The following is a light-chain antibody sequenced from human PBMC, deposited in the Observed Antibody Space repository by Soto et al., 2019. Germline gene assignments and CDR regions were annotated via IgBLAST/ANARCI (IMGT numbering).Light chain of an antibody. CDR2: DVT. CDR1: SRDVGAYNY. CDR3: SSHSNITPYV. Sequence: QSALTQPASVSGSPRQSITISCTGTSRDVGAYNYVSWYQQHPGKAPKLMVYDVTNRPSGVSDRFSGSKSGNTASLTISGLQAEDEADYFCSSHSNITPYVFGTGTKLTVL. V-gene: IGLV2-14*01. J-gene: IGLJ1*01.